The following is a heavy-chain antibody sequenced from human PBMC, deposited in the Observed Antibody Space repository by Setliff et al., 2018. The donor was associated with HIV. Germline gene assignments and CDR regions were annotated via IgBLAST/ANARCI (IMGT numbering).Heavy chain of an antibody. Sequence: SETLSLTCTVSGGLVTSLYWSWIRQPPGGGLEWIGYIYFTGSYYYNPSLKSRVTMSLDTSKNQFPLKLTSVTAADTAMYYCARQSAATPDWIAPWGQGTLVTV. V-gene: IGHV4-59*08. J-gene: IGHJ5*02. CDR3: ARQSAATPDWIAP. CDR1: GGLVTSLY. CDR2: IYFTGSY. D-gene: IGHD2-15*01.